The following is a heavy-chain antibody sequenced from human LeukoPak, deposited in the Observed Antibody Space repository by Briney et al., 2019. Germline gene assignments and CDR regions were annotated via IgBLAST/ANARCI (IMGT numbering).Heavy chain of an antibody. CDR3: ARPSRGFFDY. CDR2: ISSSSSTI. D-gene: IGHD3-10*01. J-gene: IGHJ4*02. V-gene: IGHV3-48*01. CDR1: GFTFSSYE. Sequence: GGSLRLSCAASGFTFSSYEMNWVRQAPGKGLEWVSYISSSSSTIYYADSVKGRFTISRDNAKKSLYLQMNSLRAEDTAVYYCARPSRGFFDYWGQGTLVTVSS.